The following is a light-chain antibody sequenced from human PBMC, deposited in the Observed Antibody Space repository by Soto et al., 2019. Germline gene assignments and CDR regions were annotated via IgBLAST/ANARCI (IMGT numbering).Light chain of an antibody. J-gene: IGLJ2*01. CDR2: GNN. Sequence: QSVLTQPPSVSGAPGQRVTISCTGSSSNIGAGYDVHWYQQLPGTAPKLLIYGNNNRPSGVPDRISGSKSGTSASLAITGLQAEDEAEYYCQSYDSSLSGVIFGGGTKVTVL. CDR1: SSNIGAGYD. CDR3: QSYDSSLSGVI. V-gene: IGLV1-40*01.